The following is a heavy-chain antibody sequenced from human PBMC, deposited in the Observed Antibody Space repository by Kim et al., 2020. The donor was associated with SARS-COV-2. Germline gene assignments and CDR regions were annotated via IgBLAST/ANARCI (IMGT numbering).Heavy chain of an antibody. J-gene: IGHJ4*02. Sequence: GGSLRLSCSASEFTFSRFAMSWVRQTPGEGLEWVSTITGSGDSTYYADSVKGRCTISRDNSKSTLFLQVNSLRVDDTAGYYCARHQSSGWYDYWGQGTLVTVSS. CDR2: ITGSGDST. CDR3: ARHQSSGWYDY. V-gene: IGHV3-23*01. D-gene: IGHD6-19*01. CDR1: EFTFSRFA.